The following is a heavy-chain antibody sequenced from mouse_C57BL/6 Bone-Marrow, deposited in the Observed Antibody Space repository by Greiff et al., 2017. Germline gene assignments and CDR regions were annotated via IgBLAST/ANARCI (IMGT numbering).Heavy chain of an antibody. V-gene: IGHV5-6*01. J-gene: IGHJ3*01. CDR3: ARHDYGSTWFAY. CDR1: GFTFSSYG. CDR2: LSSGGSYT. Sequence: EVKLMESGGDLVKPGGSLKLSCAASGFTFSSYGMSWVRQTPDKRLEWVATLSSGGSYTYYPDSVKGRFTISRDNAKNTLYLQMSSLKSEDTAMYYCARHDYGSTWFAYWGQGTLVTVSA. D-gene: IGHD1-1*01.